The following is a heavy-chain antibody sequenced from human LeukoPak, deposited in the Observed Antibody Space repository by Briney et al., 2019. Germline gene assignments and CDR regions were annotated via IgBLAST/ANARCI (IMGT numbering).Heavy chain of an antibody. Sequence: GGSLRLSCAASGFTFSTYWMSWVRQAPGKGLEWVANIRQDGGKINYVDSVKGRFTISRDNAKNSLYLQMNNLRAEDTAVYYCAKLGDGQVLGNWGQGTLVTVSS. J-gene: IGHJ4*02. CDR2: IRQDGGKI. D-gene: IGHD5-24*01. V-gene: IGHV3-7*01. CDR3: AKLGDGQVLGN. CDR1: GFTFSTYW.